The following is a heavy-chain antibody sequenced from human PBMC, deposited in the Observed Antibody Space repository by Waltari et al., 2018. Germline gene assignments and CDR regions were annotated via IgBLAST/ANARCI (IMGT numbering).Heavy chain of an antibody. CDR1: SYY. CDR2: IYYSGST. D-gene: IGHD3-22*01. V-gene: IGHV4-59*01. J-gene: IGHJ3*02. Sequence: SYYWSWIRQPPGKGLEWIGYIYYSGSTNYNPSLKSRVTISVDTSKNQFSLKLSSVTAADTAVYYCARDKPVYYDSSGYYRGVLGAFDIWGQGTMVTVSS. CDR3: ARDKPVYYDSSGYYRGVLGAFDI.